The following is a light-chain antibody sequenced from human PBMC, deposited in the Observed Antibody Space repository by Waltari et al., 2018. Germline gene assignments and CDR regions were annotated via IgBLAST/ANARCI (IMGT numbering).Light chain of an antibody. CDR2: KGN. CDR3: SLYMGSGIWV. Sequence: QTVVTQEPSLSVSPGGTVTLTRTLSPVSLSTTYYATWYQQTPGQAPRTLVYKGNSRSSGVPDRFSGSILGNKAALTITGAQADDECDYYCSLYMGSGIWVFGGGTKLTVL. J-gene: IGLJ3*02. CDR1: PVSLSTTYY. V-gene: IGLV8-61*01.